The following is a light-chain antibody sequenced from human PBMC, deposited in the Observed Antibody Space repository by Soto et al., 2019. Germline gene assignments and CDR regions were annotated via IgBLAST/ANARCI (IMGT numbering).Light chain of an antibody. J-gene: IGKJ1*01. CDR1: QSISYF. CDR2: DAS. V-gene: IGKV1-5*01. CDR3: QQFNRYSSWT. Sequence: DIQMTQSPSTLSASLGDRVTIACRASQSISYFLAWYQQRPGKAPQLLIYDASTMLRGVPSRFSGSGFGTEFTPPISSLQPDDFSTYYCQQFNRYSSWTFGQGTKVEIK.